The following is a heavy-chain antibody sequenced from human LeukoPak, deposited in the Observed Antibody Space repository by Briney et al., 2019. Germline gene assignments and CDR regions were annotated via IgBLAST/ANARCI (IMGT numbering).Heavy chain of an antibody. D-gene: IGHD3-10*01. CDR1: GFNFSSYA. Sequence: GGTLRLSCAASGFNFSSYAMSWVRQAPGKGLEWVSAISGSGGSTYYADSVKGRFTISRDNSKNTLYLQMNSLRAEDTAVYYCAKDHGTYYYGSGSYTGVYFDYWGQGTLVTVSS. CDR3: AKDHGTYYYGSGSYTGVYFDY. CDR2: ISGSGGST. J-gene: IGHJ4*02. V-gene: IGHV3-23*01.